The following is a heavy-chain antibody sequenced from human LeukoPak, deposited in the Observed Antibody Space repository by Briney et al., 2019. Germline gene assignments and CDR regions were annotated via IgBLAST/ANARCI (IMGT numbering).Heavy chain of an antibody. Sequence: GGSLRLSCAASGFTFSSYAMHWVRQAPGKGLEWVAVISYDGSNKYYADSVKGRFTISRDNSKNTLYLQMNSLRAEDTAVYYCAMSQSRYSSSHHFDYWGQGTLVTVSS. CDR3: AMSQSRYSSSHHFDY. CDR1: GFTFSSYA. J-gene: IGHJ4*02. D-gene: IGHD6-6*01. CDR2: ISYDGSNK. V-gene: IGHV3-30-3*01.